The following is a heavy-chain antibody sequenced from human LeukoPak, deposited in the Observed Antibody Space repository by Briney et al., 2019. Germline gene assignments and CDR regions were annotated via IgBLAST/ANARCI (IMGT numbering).Heavy chain of an antibody. D-gene: IGHD3-22*01. Sequence: ASVKVSCKASGYTFTSYYMHWVRQAPGQGLEWMGIINPSGGSTSYAQKFQGRVTITADESTSTAYMELSSLRSEDTAVYYCARDDDSSGYYSTSRDWGQGTLVTVSS. CDR3: ARDDDSSGYYSTSRD. CDR2: INPSGGST. V-gene: IGHV1-46*01. J-gene: IGHJ4*02. CDR1: GYTFTSYY.